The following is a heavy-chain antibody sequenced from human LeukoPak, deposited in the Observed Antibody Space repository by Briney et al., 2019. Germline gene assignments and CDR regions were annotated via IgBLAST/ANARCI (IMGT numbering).Heavy chain of an antibody. CDR1: GGSFSDYS. V-gene: IGHV4-34*01. Sequence: PSETLSLTCAVYGGSFSDYSWNWIRQSPGKGLEWIGEINHSGSTIYNPSLKGRVTISADTSRNQFSLRLTSVSAAGTGIYYCATGVTKPDPDVVVPAVLRVAQAFDSWGQGSLVTVSS. J-gene: IGHJ4*02. D-gene: IGHD2-2*01. CDR3: ATGVTKPDPDVVVPAVLRVAQAFDS. CDR2: INHSGST.